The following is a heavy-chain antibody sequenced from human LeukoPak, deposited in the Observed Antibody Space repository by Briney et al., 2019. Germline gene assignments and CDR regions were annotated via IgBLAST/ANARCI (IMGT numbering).Heavy chain of an antibody. CDR3: AKVVYYYGSGSYYFDY. J-gene: IGHJ4*02. V-gene: IGHV3-23*01. CDR1: GFTFSSYA. Sequence: GGSLRLSCAASGFTFSSYAMSWVRQAPGKGLERVSAISGSGGSTYYADSVKGRFTISRDNSKNTLYLQMNSLRAEDTAVYYCAKVVYYYGSGSYYFDYWGQGTLVTVSS. CDR2: ISGSGGST. D-gene: IGHD3-10*01.